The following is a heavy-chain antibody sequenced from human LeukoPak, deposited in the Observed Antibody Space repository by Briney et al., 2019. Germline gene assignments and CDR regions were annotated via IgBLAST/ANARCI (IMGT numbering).Heavy chain of an antibody. Sequence: GGSLRLSCEVSGFTFSSYWMSWVRQAPGKGLEWVANINQDGSEKYYVDSVKGRFTISRDNAKNSLYLQMKSLRAEDTAVYYCARDFGVWDYYMDVWGKGTTVTISS. V-gene: IGHV3-7*01. CDR2: INQDGSEK. D-gene: IGHD3-10*01. CDR1: GFTFSSYW. CDR3: ARDFGVWDYYMDV. J-gene: IGHJ6*03.